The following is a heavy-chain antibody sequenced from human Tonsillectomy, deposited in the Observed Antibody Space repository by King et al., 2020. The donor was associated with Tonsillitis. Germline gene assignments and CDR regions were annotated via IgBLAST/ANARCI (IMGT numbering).Heavy chain of an antibody. Sequence: QMQESGPGVVKNSENMEISCSVSGGAISSSSYYCGWIRQPPGKGLEWIGSVYYSGTTYYNPSLKSRVTISVDTSKNQFSLKLSSVTAADTAMYYCARTRSYGDHDYWGQGTLVTVSS. J-gene: IGHJ4*02. CDR3: ARTRSYGDHDY. CDR2: VYYSGTT. CDR1: GGAISSSSYY. D-gene: IGHD4-17*01. V-gene: IGHV4-39*01.